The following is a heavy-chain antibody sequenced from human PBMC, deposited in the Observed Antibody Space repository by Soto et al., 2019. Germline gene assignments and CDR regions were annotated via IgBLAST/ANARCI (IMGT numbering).Heavy chain of an antibody. J-gene: IGHJ4*02. Sequence: GGSLRLSCAASGFTFSSYGMHWVRQAPGKGLEWVAVIWYDGSNKYYADSVKGRFTISRDNSKNTLYLQMNSLRAEDTAVYYCARSGELLWFGELDTFDYWGQGTLVTVSS. V-gene: IGHV3-33*01. CDR2: IWYDGSNK. CDR3: ARSGELLWFGELDTFDY. CDR1: GFTFSSYG. D-gene: IGHD3-10*01.